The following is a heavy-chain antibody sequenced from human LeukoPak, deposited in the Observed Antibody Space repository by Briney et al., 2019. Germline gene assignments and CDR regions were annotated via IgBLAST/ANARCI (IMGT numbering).Heavy chain of an antibody. D-gene: IGHD3-10*01. J-gene: IGHJ4*02. CDR1: GCPFNNFD. CDR2: ISANGGAT. CDR3: AKASGSPYYFDY. Sequence: GGSLRLSCAASGCPFNNFDRSWVRQAPGKGLECVSLISANGGATYYADSVKGRFTISRANSKSTLYLQMTSPRADDTAVYSCAKASGSPYYFDYWGQGTLVTVSS. V-gene: IGHV3-23*01.